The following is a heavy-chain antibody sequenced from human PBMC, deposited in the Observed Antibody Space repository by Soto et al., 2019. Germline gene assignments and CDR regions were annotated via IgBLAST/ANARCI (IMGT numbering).Heavy chain of an antibody. J-gene: IGHJ4*02. CDR1: GGSISSGDYY. V-gene: IGHV4-30-4*01. CDR3: ARVDTAMALPIY. Sequence: SETLSLTCTVSGGSISSGDYYWSWIRQPPGKGLEWIGYTYYSGSTYYNPSLKSRVTISVDTSKNQFSLKLSSVTAADTAVYYCARVDTAMALPIYWDQGTPVTVSP. D-gene: IGHD5-18*01. CDR2: TYYSGST.